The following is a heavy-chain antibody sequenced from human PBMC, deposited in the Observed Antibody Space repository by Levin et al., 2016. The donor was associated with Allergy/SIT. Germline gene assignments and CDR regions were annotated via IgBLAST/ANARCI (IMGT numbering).Heavy chain of an antibody. Sequence: SETLSLTCTVSGGSISSGGYYWSWIRQHPGKGLEWIGYIYYSGSTYYNPSLKSRVTISVDTSKNQFSLKLSSVTAADTAVYYCARDIRQGYPDYWGQGTLVTVSS. CDR2: IYYSGST. J-gene: IGHJ4*02. D-gene: IGHD6-13*01. CDR3: ARDIRQGYPDY. CDR1: GGSISSGGYY. V-gene: IGHV4-31*03.